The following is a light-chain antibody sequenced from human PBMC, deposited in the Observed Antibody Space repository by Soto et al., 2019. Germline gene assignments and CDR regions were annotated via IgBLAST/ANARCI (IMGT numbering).Light chain of an antibody. CDR2: GAS. Sequence: DIQMTQSTFSLPASVGDRVNITCRASQSISNYLNWYQQKPGRAPSLLIHGASSLQGGVPSRFSGSGCGTDFNLTISSLQPEDFTTYYCHQTYSAPLTFCGGTKGEI. CDR1: QSISNY. V-gene: IGKV1-39*01. CDR3: HQTYSAPLT. J-gene: IGKJ4*01.